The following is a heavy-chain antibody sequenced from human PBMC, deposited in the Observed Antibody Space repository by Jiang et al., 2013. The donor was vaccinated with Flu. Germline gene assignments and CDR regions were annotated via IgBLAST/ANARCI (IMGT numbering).Heavy chain of an antibody. D-gene: IGHD3-22*01. CDR2: AFHSGTT. Sequence: GSGLVKPSETLSLTCAVSGYSISSGYYWGWIRQPPGKGLEWIGSAFHSGTTYYNPSLKSRVTISLDTSDDQLSLTLTSVTAADTAVYYCARVLIRDILSSADFWRGFDYWGQGTLVTVSS. V-gene: IGHV4-38-2*01. CDR1: GYSISSGYY. J-gene: IGHJ4*02. CDR3: ARVLIRDILSSADFWRGFDY.